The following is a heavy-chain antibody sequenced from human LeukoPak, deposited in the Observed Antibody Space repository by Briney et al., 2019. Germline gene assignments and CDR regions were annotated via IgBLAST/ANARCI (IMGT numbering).Heavy chain of an antibody. D-gene: IGHD5-18*01. Sequence: ASVKVSCKASGYTFTSYGISWVRQAPGQGLEWMGWISAYNGNTNYAQKLQGRVTMTEDTSTDTAYMELSSLRSEDTAVYYCATQPGDYWGQGTLVTVSS. J-gene: IGHJ4*02. V-gene: IGHV1-18*01. CDR1: GYTFTSYG. CDR3: ATQPGDY. CDR2: ISAYNGNT.